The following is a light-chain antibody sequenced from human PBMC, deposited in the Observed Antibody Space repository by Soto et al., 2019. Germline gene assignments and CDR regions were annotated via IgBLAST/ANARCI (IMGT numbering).Light chain of an antibody. J-gene: IGKJ1*01. CDR1: QTIRSW. CDR2: DVS. Sequence: DIQMTQSPSTLSASVGDRVTITCRASQTIRSWLAWYQQKPGKAPKLLIYDVSTLEGGVPSRFSGSGSGTDFTLTIRRLQPDDFATYYCQQYNSNPWTLGPGTTVDIK. V-gene: IGKV1-5*01. CDR3: QQYNSNPWT.